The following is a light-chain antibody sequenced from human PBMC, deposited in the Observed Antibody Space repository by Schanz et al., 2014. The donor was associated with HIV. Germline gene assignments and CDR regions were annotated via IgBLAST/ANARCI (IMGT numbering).Light chain of an antibody. Sequence: FMLTQPHSVSVSPGKTVTISCTRSSGSIASNYVQWYQQRPGSAPTTVIYEDNQRPSGVPDRFSGSIDSSSNSASLTISGLKTEDEADYYCQSYDSSNHEVFGGGTKLTVL. CDR2: EDN. CDR3: QSYDSSNHEV. J-gene: IGLJ3*02. V-gene: IGLV6-57*04. CDR1: SGSIASNY.